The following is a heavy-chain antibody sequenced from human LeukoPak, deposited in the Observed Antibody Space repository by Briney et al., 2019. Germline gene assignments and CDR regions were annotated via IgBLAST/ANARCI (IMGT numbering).Heavy chain of an antibody. J-gene: IGHJ4*02. CDR3: VKERSGGFFDY. Sequence: PGGSLRLSCSASGFTFSSYAMHWVRQAPGKGLEYVPAISSSGGSTYYADLVKGRFTIPRDNSKNTLYLQMSSLRPEDTAVYFCVKERSGGFFDYWGQGTLVTVSS. CDR1: GFTFSSYA. V-gene: IGHV3-64D*09. D-gene: IGHD1-26*01. CDR2: ISSSGGST.